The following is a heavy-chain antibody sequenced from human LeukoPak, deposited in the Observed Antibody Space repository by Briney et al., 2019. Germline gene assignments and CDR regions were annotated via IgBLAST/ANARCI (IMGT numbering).Heavy chain of an antibody. CDR3: ASASPANDY. J-gene: IGHJ4*02. Sequence: PGGSLRLSCAASGYSFSNFAMSWVRQAPGKGLEWVSGVSDSGRSTYYADSVEGRFTISRDNSKNTLYLQMKSLRPEDTAIYYCASASPANDYWGQGTLVTVSS. V-gene: IGHV3-23*01. CDR1: GYSFSNFA. CDR2: VSDSGRST.